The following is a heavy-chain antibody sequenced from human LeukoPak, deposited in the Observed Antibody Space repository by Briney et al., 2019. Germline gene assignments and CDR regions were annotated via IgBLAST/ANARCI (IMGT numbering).Heavy chain of an antibody. CDR3: ARDYYYESSGSVY. V-gene: IGHV3-7*05. CDR1: GFTFSSYW. Sequence: GGSLRLSCAASGFTFSSYWMSWVRQAPGKGLEWVANIKQDGSEKYYVDSVKGRFTISRDNAKNSLYLQMNSLRAEGTAVYYCARDYYYESSGSVYWGQGTQVTVSS. CDR2: IKQDGSEK. D-gene: IGHD3-22*01. J-gene: IGHJ4*02.